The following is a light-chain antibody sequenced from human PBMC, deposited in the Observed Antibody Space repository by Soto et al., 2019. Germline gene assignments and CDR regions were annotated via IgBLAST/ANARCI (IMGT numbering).Light chain of an antibody. Sequence: DMVMTQSPLSLPVTPGEPASISCRSSQSLLYTNGYNYLDWYLQKPGQSPQLLIYLGSNRASGVPDRFSGSGSGTDFTLKISRVEAEDVGVYYCMQALHTPWTFGHGTKVEIK. V-gene: IGKV2-28*01. CDR1: QSLLYTNGYNY. CDR2: LGS. J-gene: IGKJ1*01. CDR3: MQALHTPWT.